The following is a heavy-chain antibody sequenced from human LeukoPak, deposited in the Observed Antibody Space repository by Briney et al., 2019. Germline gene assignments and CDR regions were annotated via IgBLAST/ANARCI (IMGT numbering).Heavy chain of an antibody. Sequence: GGSLRLSCAASGFTLSINYLSWVRQAPGKGLEWVSVIYSGGSTYYADSVKGRFTISRDNSKNTLYLQMNSLRAEDTGVYYCARNAERYCGGYCYYFDYWGQGTLVTVSS. V-gene: IGHV3-66*01. CDR1: GFTLSINY. D-gene: IGHD2-21*02. CDR3: ARNAERYCGGYCYYFDY. J-gene: IGHJ4*02. CDR2: IYSGGST.